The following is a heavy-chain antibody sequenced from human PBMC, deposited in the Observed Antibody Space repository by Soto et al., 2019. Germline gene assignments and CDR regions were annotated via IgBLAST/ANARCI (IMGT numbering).Heavy chain of an antibody. Sequence: ASVKVSCKASGYYFTAYDINWVRQASGQGLEWMGWMNPINGAAGSARRFQGRVSMTRNTATGTAYLELTNLRSDDTAVYFCGTGPSPRAPAGGTPYYYAMDVWGKGTTVTVSS. CDR3: GTGPSPRAPAGGTPYYYAMDV. D-gene: IGHD6-13*01. CDR1: GYYFTAYD. CDR2: MNPINGAA. J-gene: IGHJ6*04. V-gene: IGHV1-8*02.